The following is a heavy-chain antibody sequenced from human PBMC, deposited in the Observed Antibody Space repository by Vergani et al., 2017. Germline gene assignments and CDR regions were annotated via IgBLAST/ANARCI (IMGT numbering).Heavy chain of an antibody. Sequence: QVQLVESGGGVVQPGESLRLSCGASEFSFNFYDMHWVRHSPDRGLEWVAFIRYDGGDKYYVDSVKGRFTISRDNSKNTLYLQMNSLRPEDTAVYYCARLQNDMTYCRSTWCPNWFDPWGQGTLVTVSS. CDR1: EFSFNFYD. J-gene: IGHJ5*02. V-gene: IGHV3-30*02. CDR3: ARLQNDMTYCRSTWCPNWFDP. D-gene: IGHD2-2*01. CDR2: IRYDGGDK.